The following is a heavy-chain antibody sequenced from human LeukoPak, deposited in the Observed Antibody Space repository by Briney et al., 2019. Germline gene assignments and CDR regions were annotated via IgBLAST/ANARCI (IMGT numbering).Heavy chain of an antibody. D-gene: IGHD6-19*01. V-gene: IGHV1-2*06. Sequence: GASVKVSCKASGYTFTSYAMNWVRQAPGQGLEWMGRINPNSGGTNYAQRFQGRVTMTRDTSISTAYMELSRLRSDDTAVYYCARSVAGFYYFDYWGQGTLVTVSS. CDR2: INPNSGGT. CDR3: ARSVAGFYYFDY. CDR1: GYTFTSYA. J-gene: IGHJ4*02.